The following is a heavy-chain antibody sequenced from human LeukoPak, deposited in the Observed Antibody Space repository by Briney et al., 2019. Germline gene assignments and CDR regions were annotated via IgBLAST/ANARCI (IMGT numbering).Heavy chain of an antibody. V-gene: IGHV4-39*01. CDR1: GGSISSSSYY. J-gene: IGHJ6*02. CDR3: ARLGGLRFLEWPQDGMDV. Sequence: SETLSLTCTVSGGSISSSSYYWGWIRQPPGKGLEWIGSIYYSGSTYYNPSLKSRVTISVDTSKNQFSPKLSSVTAADTAVYYCARLGGLRFLEWPQDGMDVWGQGTTVTVSS. CDR2: IYYSGST. D-gene: IGHD3-3*01.